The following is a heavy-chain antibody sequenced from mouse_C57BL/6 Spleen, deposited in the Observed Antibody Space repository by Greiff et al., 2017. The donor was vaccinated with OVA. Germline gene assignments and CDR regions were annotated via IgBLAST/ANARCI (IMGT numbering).Heavy chain of an antibody. CDR1: GYTFTDYY. Sequence: VQLQQSGPELVKPGASVKISCKASGYTFTDYYMNWVKQSHGKSLEWIGDINPNNGGTSYNQKFKGKATLTVDKSSSTAYMELRSLTSEDSAVYYGARSGDGYYRYFDVWGTGTTVTVSS. V-gene: IGHV1-26*01. CDR2: INPNNGGT. CDR3: ARSGDGYYRYFDV. D-gene: IGHD2-3*01. J-gene: IGHJ1*03.